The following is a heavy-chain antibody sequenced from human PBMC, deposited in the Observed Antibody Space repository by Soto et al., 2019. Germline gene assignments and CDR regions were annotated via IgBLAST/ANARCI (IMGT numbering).Heavy chain of an antibody. J-gene: IGHJ4*02. V-gene: IGHV1-46*01. Sequence: GASVKVSCKASGYTFTSYYMHWVRQAPGQVLEWMGIINPSGGSTSYAQKFQGRVTITADESTSTAYMELSSLRSEDTAVYYCASSTPQPIDSSGYYDDYWGQGTLVTVSS. D-gene: IGHD3-22*01. CDR1: GYTFTSYY. CDR3: ASSTPQPIDSSGYYDDY. CDR2: INPSGGST.